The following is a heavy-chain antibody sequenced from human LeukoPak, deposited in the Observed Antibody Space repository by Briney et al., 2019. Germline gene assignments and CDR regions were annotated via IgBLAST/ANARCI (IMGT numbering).Heavy chain of an antibody. CDR2: ISYDGSNK. CDR3: ARDPAHYYDSSGYYYFDY. Sequence: GGSLRLSCAASGFTFSSYAMHWVRQAPGKGLEWVAVISYDGSNKYYADSVKGRFTISRDNSKNTLYLQMNSLRAEDTAVCYCARDPAHYYDSSGYYYFDYWGQGTLVTVSS. V-gene: IGHV3-30-3*01. D-gene: IGHD3-22*01. CDR1: GFTFSSYA. J-gene: IGHJ4*02.